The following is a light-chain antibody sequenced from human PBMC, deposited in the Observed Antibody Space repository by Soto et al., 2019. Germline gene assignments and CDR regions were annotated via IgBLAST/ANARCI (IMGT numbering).Light chain of an antibody. V-gene: IGKV3-11*01. CDR3: QLRNNSLLT. J-gene: IGKJ1*01. Sequence: EIVLTQSPATLSLSPGERATLSCRASQSVSTYLAWYQKQPGQAPRLLIYDASNRATGIPARFSGSGSGTDFTLTISSLEPEDVAVYYCQLRNNSLLTFGPGTKVEIK. CDR2: DAS. CDR1: QSVSTY.